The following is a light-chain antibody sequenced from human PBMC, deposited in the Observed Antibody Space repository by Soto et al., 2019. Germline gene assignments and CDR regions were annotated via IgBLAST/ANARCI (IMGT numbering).Light chain of an antibody. CDR3: HQYDDWPET. Sequence: EKVMTQSPATLSVSPGERATLSCRASQSVSSNLAWYQQKPGQAPRLLIYDASTRATGIPARFSGSGSGTEFTLTISSLQSDDLAVYYCHQYDDWPETFGQGTKVEIK. V-gene: IGKV3-15*01. CDR1: QSVSSN. J-gene: IGKJ1*01. CDR2: DAS.